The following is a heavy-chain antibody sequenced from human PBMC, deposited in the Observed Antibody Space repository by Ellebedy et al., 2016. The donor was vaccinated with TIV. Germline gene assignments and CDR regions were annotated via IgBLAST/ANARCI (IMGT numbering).Heavy chain of an antibody. J-gene: IGHJ2*01. Sequence: PGGSLRLSCAASGFTFSDSYMTWIRQAPGKGLDWVAYLSNSATTIYYADSVKGRFTISRDNANNSLYLQMNSLRAEDTALYYCARDWSFGDQWYFDLWGRGTLVTVSS. V-gene: IGHV3-11*04. CDR3: ARDWSFGDQWYFDL. D-gene: IGHD4-17*01. CDR1: GFTFSDSY. CDR2: LSNSATTI.